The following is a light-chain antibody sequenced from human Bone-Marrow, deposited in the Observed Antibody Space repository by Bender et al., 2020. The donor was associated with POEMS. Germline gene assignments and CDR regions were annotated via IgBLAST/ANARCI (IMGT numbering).Light chain of an antibody. J-gene: IGLJ3*02. CDR2: DNN. CDR3: ASWDDSLDGLWV. CDR1: RSNIGSNT. V-gene: IGLV1-44*01. Sequence: QSVLSQPPSASGTPGQRVTISCSGSRSNIGSNTVSWYQQLPGTAPKLLIYDNNQRPSGVPDRFSGSKYGTSASLAISGLQSEDEADYYCASWDDSLDGLWVFGGGTELTVL.